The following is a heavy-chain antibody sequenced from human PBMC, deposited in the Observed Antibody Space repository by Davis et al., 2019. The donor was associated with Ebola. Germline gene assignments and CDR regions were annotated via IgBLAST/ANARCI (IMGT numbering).Heavy chain of an antibody. V-gene: IGHV1-2*02. CDR2: INPNSGGT. Sequence: ASVKVSCKASGYTFTGYYMQWVRQAPGRGLEWMGWINPNSGGTDYAQKFQGRVTMTRDTSINTAYMELSRLRSDDTAVYYCARGVDSGSYYGAFDIWGQGTMVTVSS. CDR3: ARGVDSGSYYGAFDI. D-gene: IGHD1-26*01. J-gene: IGHJ3*02. CDR1: GYTFTGYY.